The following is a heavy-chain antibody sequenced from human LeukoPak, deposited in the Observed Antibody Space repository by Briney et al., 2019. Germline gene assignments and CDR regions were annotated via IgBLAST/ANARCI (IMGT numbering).Heavy chain of an antibody. CDR2: ISGSGGST. D-gene: IGHD6-19*01. CDR1: GFTFSSYG. V-gene: IGHV3-23*01. CDR3: AKAHGYSSGWYYFDY. J-gene: IGHJ4*02. Sequence: PGGSLRLSCAASGFTFSSYGMSWVRQAPGKGLEWVSAISGSGGSTYYADSVKGRFTISRDNSKNTLYLQMDSLRAEDTAVYYCAKAHGYSSGWYYFDYWGQGTLVSVSS.